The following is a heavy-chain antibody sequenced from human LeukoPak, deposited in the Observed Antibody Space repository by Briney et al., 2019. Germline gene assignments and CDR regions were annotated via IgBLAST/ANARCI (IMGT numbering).Heavy chain of an antibody. D-gene: IGHD3-10*01. CDR2: LKQDGSEK. CDR3: ARLLPPYYGSGSYGVDY. J-gene: IGHJ4*02. V-gene: IGHV3-7*01. CDR1: GFTFSSYW. Sequence: PGGSLRLSCAASGFTFSSYWMSWVRQAPGKGLEWVANLKQDGSEKYYVDSVKGRFTISRDNAKNSLFLQMNSLRAEDTAVYYCARLLPPYYGSGSYGVDYWGQGTLVTASS.